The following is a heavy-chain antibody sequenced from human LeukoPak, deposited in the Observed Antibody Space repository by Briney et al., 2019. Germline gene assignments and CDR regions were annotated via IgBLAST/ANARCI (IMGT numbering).Heavy chain of an antibody. D-gene: IGHD3-9*01. CDR1: GFTFSSYA. V-gene: IGHV3-23*01. CDR3: AKRGTVNPGLRYFDWLLTPFDY. CDR2: ISGSGGST. Sequence: GGSLRLSCAASGFTFSSYAMSWVRQAPGKGLEWVSAISGSGGSTYYADSVKGRFTISRDNSKNTLYLQMNSLRAEDTAVYYCAKRGTVNPGLRYFDWLLTPFDYWGQGTLVTVSS. J-gene: IGHJ4*02.